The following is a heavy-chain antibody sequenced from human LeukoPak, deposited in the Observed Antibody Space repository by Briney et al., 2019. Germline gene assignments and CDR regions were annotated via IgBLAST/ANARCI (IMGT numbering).Heavy chain of an antibody. D-gene: IGHD2-2*01. CDR3: ARQDCSSTSCSSWFDP. J-gene: IGHJ5*02. CDR2: IYTSGST. CDR1: GGSISGHY. V-gene: IGHV4-59*08. Sequence: SETLSLTCTVSGGSISGHYWSWIRQSPGRGLEWIGNIYTSGSTNYNPSLNSRVTISIDTSKNQFSLKLSSVTAADTAVYYCARQDCSSTSCSSWFDPWGQGTLVTVSS.